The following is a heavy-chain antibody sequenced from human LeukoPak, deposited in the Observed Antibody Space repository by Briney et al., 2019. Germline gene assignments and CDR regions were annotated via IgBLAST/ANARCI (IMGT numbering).Heavy chain of an antibody. D-gene: IGHD6-19*01. CDR1: GFTFTSYG. CDR3: ARIPSYSSGWTPFDY. Sequence: PGGSLRLSCAASGFTFTSYGMHWVRQAPGKGLVWVSRINSDGSSTSYADSVKGRFTISRDNAKNRLYLQMNSLRAEDTAVYYCARIPSYSSGWTPFDYWGQGTLVTVSS. V-gene: IGHV3-74*01. CDR2: INSDGSST. J-gene: IGHJ4*02.